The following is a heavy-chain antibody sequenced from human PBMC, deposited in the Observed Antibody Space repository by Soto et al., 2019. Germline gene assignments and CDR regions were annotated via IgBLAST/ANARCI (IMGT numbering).Heavy chain of an antibody. V-gene: IGHV5-51*01. J-gene: IGHJ6*02. D-gene: IGHD6-19*01. CDR3: ARHNIGSGWYGGASTGPLKVYYYGMDV. CDR1: GYSFTSYW. Sequence: GESLKISCKGSGYSFTSYWISWVRQMPGKGLEWMGIIYPGDSDTRYSPSFQGQVTISADKSISTAYLQWSSLKASDTAMYYCARHNIGSGWYGGASTGPLKVYYYGMDVWGQGTTVTVSS. CDR2: IYPGDSDT.